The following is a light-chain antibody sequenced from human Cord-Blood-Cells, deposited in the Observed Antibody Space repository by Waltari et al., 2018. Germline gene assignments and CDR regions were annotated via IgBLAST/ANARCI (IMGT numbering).Light chain of an antibody. CDR3: QQYGSSPPT. Sequence: EIVLTQSPGTLSLSPGPRATLSCRPSQSVSSSYLAWYQQKPGQAPRLLIYGASSRATGIPDRFSGSGSGTDFTLTISRLEPEDFAVYYCQQYGSSPPTFGQGTKVEIK. V-gene: IGKV3-20*01. CDR1: QSVSSSY. CDR2: GAS. J-gene: IGKJ1*01.